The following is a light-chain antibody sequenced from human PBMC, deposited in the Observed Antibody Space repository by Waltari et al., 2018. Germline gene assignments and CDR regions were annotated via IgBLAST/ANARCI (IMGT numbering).Light chain of an antibody. V-gene: IGLV2-11*01. J-gene: IGLJ1*01. CDR3: CSYVGSFNYV. CDR1: SSDVGGYNY. CDR2: DVT. Sequence: QSPLTQPRSVSGSPGQSFTISCTGTSSDVGGYNYVSWYQQHPGKAPKLMIYDVTKRPSGVPDRFSGSKSGNTASLTISWLQAEDEADYYCCSYVGSFNYVFGTGTKVTVL.